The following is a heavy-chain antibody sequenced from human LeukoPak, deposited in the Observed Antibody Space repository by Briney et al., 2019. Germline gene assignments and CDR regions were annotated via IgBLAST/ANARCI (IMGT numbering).Heavy chain of an antibody. Sequence: GEPLQISCKGSGYSFTSYWIGCVRQMPGKGLEWMGIIYPGDSDTRYSPSFQGPVTISADKSISTAYLQWRSLQASDTAMYYCARQVYFPYDILTGYYYNWFDPGGRGTLVTVSS. CDR3: ARQVYFPYDILTGYYYNWFDP. CDR2: IYPGDSDT. J-gene: IGHJ5*02. CDR1: GYSFTSYW. D-gene: IGHD3-9*01. V-gene: IGHV5-51*01.